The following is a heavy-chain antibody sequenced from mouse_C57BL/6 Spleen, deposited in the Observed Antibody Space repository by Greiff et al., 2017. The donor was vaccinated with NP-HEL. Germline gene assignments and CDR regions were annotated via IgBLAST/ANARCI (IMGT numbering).Heavy chain of an antibody. D-gene: IGHD1-1*01. J-gene: IGHJ4*01. CDR3: ARRGDYYGSTDYYAMDD. Sequence: QVQLQQPGTELVKPGASVKLSCKASGYTFTSYRMHWVKQRPGQGLEWIGNINPSNGGTNYNEKFKSKATLTVVKSSSTAYMQLSSLTSEDSAVYYCARRGDYYGSTDYYAMDDWGQGTSVTVSS. CDR1: GYTFTSYR. V-gene: IGHV1-53*01. CDR2: INPSNGGT.